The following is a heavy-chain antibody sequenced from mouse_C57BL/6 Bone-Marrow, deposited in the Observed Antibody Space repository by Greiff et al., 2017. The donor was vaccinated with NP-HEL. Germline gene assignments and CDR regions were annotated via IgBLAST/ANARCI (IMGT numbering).Heavy chain of an antibody. V-gene: IGHV1-81*01. CDR1: GYTFTSYG. Sequence: QVQLKESGAELARPGASVKLSCKASGYTFTSYGISWVKQRTGQGLEWIGEIYPRSGNTYYNEKFKGKATLTADKSSSTAYMELRSLTSEDSAVYFCAKIDTTVGYAMDYWGQGTSVTVSS. J-gene: IGHJ4*01. CDR2: IYPRSGNT. D-gene: IGHD1-1*01. CDR3: AKIDTTVGYAMDY.